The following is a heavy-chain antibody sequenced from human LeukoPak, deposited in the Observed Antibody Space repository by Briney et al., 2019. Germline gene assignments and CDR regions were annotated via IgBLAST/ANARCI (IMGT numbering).Heavy chain of an antibody. J-gene: IGHJ4*02. CDR2: IASSTI. CDR1: GFTFSTYS. Sequence: GGSLRLSCAASGFTFSTYSMNWVRQAPGKGLEWVSYIASSTIYYADSVKGRFTISRDNAKDSLYLQMNSLRDEDTAVYYCARGPAAAIDYWGQGTLVTVSS. D-gene: IGHD2-2*01. V-gene: IGHV3-48*02. CDR3: ARGPAAAIDY.